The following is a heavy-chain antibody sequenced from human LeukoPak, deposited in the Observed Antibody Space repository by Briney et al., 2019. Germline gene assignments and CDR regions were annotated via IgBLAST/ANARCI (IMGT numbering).Heavy chain of an antibody. CDR2: IDPSAGST. D-gene: IGHD3-22*01. J-gene: IGHJ6*04. V-gene: IGHV1-46*01. Sequence: ASVKVSCKASGYTFTNYYMHWVRQAPGQGLEWMGVIDPSAGSTTYAQKFQGRVTMTRDTATSTVYMELSSLRSEDTAVYYCARAHYASSNIKVPFDVWGEGTTVTVSS. CDR3: ARAHYASSNIKVPFDV. CDR1: GYTFTNYY.